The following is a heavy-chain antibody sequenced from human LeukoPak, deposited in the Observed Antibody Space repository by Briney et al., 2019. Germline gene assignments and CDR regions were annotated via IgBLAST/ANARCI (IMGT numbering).Heavy chain of an antibody. CDR3: VKGGTNFDC. Sequence: GGYLRLSCAASGFTFSSTWMSWVRQAPGKGLEWVANIKQDGGQKYYVDSVKGRFTTSRDNAQNSLYLQMNSLRVEDTAMYYCVKGGTNFDCWGQGTLVTVSS. J-gene: IGHJ4*02. CDR1: GFTFSSTW. D-gene: IGHD2-2*01. CDR2: IKQDGGQK. V-gene: IGHV3-7*01.